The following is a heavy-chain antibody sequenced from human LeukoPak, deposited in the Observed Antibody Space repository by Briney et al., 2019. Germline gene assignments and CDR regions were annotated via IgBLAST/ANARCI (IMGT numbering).Heavy chain of an antibody. J-gene: IGHJ3*01. CDR2: IWYDGSNK. D-gene: IGHD2-8*02. Sequence: PGGSLRLSCSASGFTFNTYGIHWVRQAPGKGLEWVAVIWYDGSNKFYGDSVKGRFTISRDNSKNTLYFQMNSLRVEDTAVYYCARPLGTYCTGINCSFHAFDVWGQGTMVTVSS. CDR1: GFTFNTYG. CDR3: ARPLGTYCTGINCSFHAFDV. V-gene: IGHV3-33*01.